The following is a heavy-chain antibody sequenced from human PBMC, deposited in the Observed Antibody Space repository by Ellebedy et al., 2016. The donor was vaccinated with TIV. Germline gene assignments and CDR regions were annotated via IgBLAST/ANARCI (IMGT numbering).Heavy chain of an antibody. Sequence: GESLKISCAASGFTFSSYAMSWVRQAPGKGLEWVSAISGSGGSTYYADSVKGRFTISRDNSKNTLYLQMNSLRAEDTAVYYCAKGVGSRDYWGQGTLVTASS. D-gene: IGHD2-2*01. CDR2: ISGSGGST. CDR1: GFTFSSYA. V-gene: IGHV3-23*01. J-gene: IGHJ4*02. CDR3: AKGVGSRDY.